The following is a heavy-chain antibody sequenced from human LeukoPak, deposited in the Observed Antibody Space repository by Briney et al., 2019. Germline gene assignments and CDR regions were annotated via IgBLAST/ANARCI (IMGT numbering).Heavy chain of an antibody. CDR1: GYTFTGYY. D-gene: IGHD1-26*01. V-gene: IGHV1-2*02. Sequence: ASVTVSCKASGYTFTGYYMHWVRQAPGQGLEWMGWINPNSGGTNYPQKFQGRVTMTRDTSISTAYMELSRLRSDDTAVYYCARGNQWELLPFDAFDIWGQGTMVTVSS. CDR2: INPNSGGT. J-gene: IGHJ3*02. CDR3: ARGNQWELLPFDAFDI.